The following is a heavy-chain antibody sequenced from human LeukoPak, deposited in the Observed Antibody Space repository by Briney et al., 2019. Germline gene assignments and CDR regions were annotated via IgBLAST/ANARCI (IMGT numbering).Heavy chain of an antibody. CDR1: GGSISSYY. V-gene: IGHV4-4*07. CDR3: ASGMVRGLAPVVLDY. Sequence: PSETLSLTCTVSGGSISSYYWSWIRQPAGKGLEWIGRIYTSESPTYNPSLKSRVTMSLDTSKNQFSLKLSSVTAADTAVYYCASGMVRGLAPVVLDYWGQGTLVTVSS. J-gene: IGHJ4*02. CDR2: IYTSESP. D-gene: IGHD3-10*01.